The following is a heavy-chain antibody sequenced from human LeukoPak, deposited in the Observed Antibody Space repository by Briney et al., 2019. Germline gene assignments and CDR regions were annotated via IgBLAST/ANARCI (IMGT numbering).Heavy chain of an antibody. D-gene: IGHD2-21*02. CDR3: AKLKGRHLVVVTTTGRYFDY. V-gene: IGHV3-23*01. CDR1: GFTFSSYG. Sequence: GGSLRLSCAASGFTFSSYGMSWVRQAPGQGLEWFSAISTSGESTYYADSVKGRFTISRDNSKNTLYLQMNSLRAEDTAVYYCAKLKGRHLVVVTTTGRYFDYWGQGTLVTVSS. J-gene: IGHJ4*02. CDR2: ISTSGEST.